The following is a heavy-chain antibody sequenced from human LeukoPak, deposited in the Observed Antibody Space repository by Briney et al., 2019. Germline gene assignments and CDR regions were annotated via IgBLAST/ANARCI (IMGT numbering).Heavy chain of an antibody. Sequence: GGSLRLSCAASGFTFSSYAMNWVRQAPGKGLECVSVISSGGTYYADSVKGRFTISRDNSKNTLYLQMNSLRAEDTAVYYCARDSRGLRWGQGTLVTVSS. J-gene: IGHJ4*02. CDR2: ISSGGT. CDR3: ARDSRGLR. CDR1: GFTFSSYA. V-gene: IGHV3-23*01. D-gene: IGHD3-10*01.